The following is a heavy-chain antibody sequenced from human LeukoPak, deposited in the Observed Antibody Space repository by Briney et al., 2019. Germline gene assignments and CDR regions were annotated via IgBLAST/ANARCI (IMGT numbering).Heavy chain of an antibody. J-gene: IGHJ4*02. CDR1: GGSISSSSYY. V-gene: IGHV4-39*07. D-gene: IGHD1-26*01. CDR3: ARDHSGSYPQLYYFDY. CDR2: IYYSGST. Sequence: PSETLSLTCTVSGGSISSSSYYWGWIRQPPGKGLEWIGSIYYSGSTYYNPSLKSRVTISVDTSKNQFSLKLSSVTAADTAVYYCARDHSGSYPQLYYFDYWGQGTLVTVSS.